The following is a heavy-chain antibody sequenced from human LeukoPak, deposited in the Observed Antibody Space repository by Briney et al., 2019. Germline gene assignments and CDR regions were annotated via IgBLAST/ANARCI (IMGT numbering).Heavy chain of an antibody. J-gene: IGHJ3*02. CDR1: GFTFSSYS. CDR2: ISSSSSSYI. D-gene: IGHD4-17*01. CDR3: ARVGGDYVHDAFDI. Sequence: GGSLRLSCAASGFTFSSYSMNWVRQAPGKGLEWVSSISSSSSSYIYYADSVKGRFTISRDNAKNSLYLQMNSLRAEDTAVYYCARVGGDYVHDAFDIWGQGTMVTVSS. V-gene: IGHV3-21*01.